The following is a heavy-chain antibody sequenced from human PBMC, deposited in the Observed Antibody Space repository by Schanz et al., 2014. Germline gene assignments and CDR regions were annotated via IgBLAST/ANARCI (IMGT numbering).Heavy chain of an antibody. Sequence: QVQLVQSGAEVKKPGATVKVSCKASGYIFINSGISWVRQAPGQGLEWMGWINAHTGNTQYAQKFQGRVNMTRDTVTTTVHLELTRLRTDDTAVYYCARDRRFFDRDDLYYFDSWGQGTLVTVSS. J-gene: IGHJ4*02. CDR1: GYIFINSG. CDR2: INAHTGNT. D-gene: IGHD3-3*01. CDR3: ARDRRFFDRDDLYYFDS. V-gene: IGHV1-18*01.